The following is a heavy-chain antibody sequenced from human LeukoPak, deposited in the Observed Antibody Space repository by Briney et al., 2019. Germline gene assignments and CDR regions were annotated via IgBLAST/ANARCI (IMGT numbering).Heavy chain of an antibody. CDR2: INTNTGNP. D-gene: IGHD2-2*01. J-gene: IGHJ6*02. CDR3: ARISPLEVPAAMGGEIYYYYGMDV. CDR1: GYTFTSYA. Sequence: GASVNVSCKASGYTFTSYAMNWVRQAPGQGLEWMGWINTNTGNPTYAQGFAGRFVFSLDTSVSTAYLQISSLKAEDTAVYYCARISPLEVPAAMGGEIYYYYGMDVWGQGTTVTVSS. V-gene: IGHV7-4-1*02.